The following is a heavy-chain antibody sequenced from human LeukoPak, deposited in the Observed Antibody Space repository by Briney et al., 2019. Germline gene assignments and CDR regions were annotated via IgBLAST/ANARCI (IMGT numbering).Heavy chain of an antibody. Sequence: SETLSLTCTVTGGSISGYYWNWIRQPPGGGLEWIGYIYYDGNTNYSPSVKSQVTISVDMSKNQVSLRLSSVTADDTAVYYCARDQGISSDLDAFDIWGQGTMVTVSS. CDR3: ARDQGISSDLDAFDI. CDR1: GGSISGYY. J-gene: IGHJ3*02. CDR2: IYYDGNT. V-gene: IGHV4-59*01. D-gene: IGHD2/OR15-2a*01.